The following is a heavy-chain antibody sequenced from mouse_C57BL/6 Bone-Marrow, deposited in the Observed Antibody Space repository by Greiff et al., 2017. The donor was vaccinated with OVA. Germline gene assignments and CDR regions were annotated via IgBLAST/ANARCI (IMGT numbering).Heavy chain of an antibody. CDR2: IDPETGGT. V-gene: IGHV1-15*01. Sequence: QVQLQQSGAELVRPGASVTLSCKASGYTFTDYEMHWVKQTPVHGLEWIGAIDPETGGTAYNQKFKGKAILTADKSSSTAYMELRSLTSEDSAVYYCTKDRLLRMDYWGQGTSVTVSS. J-gene: IGHJ4*01. D-gene: IGHD2-3*01. CDR1: GYTFTDYE. CDR3: TKDRLLRMDY.